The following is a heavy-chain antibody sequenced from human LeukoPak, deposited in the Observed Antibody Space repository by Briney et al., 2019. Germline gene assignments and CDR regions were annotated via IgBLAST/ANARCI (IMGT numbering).Heavy chain of an antibody. J-gene: IGHJ4*02. D-gene: IGHD6-19*01. CDR2: IIPIFGIA. CDR3: TVAGTGMLDY. CDR1: GGTFSSYA. Sequence: GASVKVSCKASGGTFSSYAISWVRQAPGQGLEWMGRIIPIFGIAHYAQKFQGRVTITADKSTSTAYMELSSLRSEDTAVYCCTVAGTGMLDYWGQGTLVTVSS. V-gene: IGHV1-69*04.